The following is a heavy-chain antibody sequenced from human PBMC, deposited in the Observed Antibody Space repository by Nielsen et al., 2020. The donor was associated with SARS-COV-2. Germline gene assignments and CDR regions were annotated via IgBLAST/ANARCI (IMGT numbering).Heavy chain of an antibody. CDR3: AREGFDSSGSWGPFEGVAFDI. V-gene: IGHV4-34*01. Sequence: WIRQSPGKGLEWIGEINHSGSTNYNPSLKSRVTISVDTSKNQFSLKLSSVTAADTAVYYCAREGFDSSGSWGPFEGVAFDIWGQGTMVTVSS. CDR2: INHSGST. J-gene: IGHJ3*02. D-gene: IGHD3-22*01.